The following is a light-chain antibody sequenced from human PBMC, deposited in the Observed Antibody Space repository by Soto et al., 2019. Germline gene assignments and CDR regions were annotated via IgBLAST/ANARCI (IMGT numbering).Light chain of an antibody. J-gene: IGKJ5*01. CDR1: QSLEHRDGKTY. CDR2: KVS. Sequence: DVVMRQSPLSLPVTLGQPASIACNSSQSLEHRDGKTYLNWFQQRPGQSPRRLIYKVSYRDSGVPDRFSGSGSGAHFTLKISRVEAEDVGLYFCQQRSVWPITFGQGTRLEIK. V-gene: IGKV2-30*02. CDR3: QQRSVWPIT.